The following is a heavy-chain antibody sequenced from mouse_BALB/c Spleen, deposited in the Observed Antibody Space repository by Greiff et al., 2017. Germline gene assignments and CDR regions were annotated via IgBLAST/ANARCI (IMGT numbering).Heavy chain of an antibody. CDR2: ISSGGSYT. V-gene: IGHV5-6*01. J-gene: IGHJ2*01. CDR3: ARENYGLYYFDY. D-gene: IGHD1-1*01. Sequence: EVQLQQSGGDLVKPGGSLKLSCAASGFTFSSYGMSWVRQTPDKRLEWVATISSGGSYTYYPDSVKGRFTISRDNAKNTLYLQMSSLKSEDTAMYYCARENYGLYYFDYWGQGTTLTVSS. CDR1: GFTFSSYG.